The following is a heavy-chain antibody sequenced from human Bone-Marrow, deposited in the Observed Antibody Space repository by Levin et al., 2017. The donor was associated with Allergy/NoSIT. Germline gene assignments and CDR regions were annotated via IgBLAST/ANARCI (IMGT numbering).Heavy chain of an antibody. V-gene: IGHV3-7*01. D-gene: IGHD3-9*01. Sequence: GESLKISCTASGFTFGNFWMTWARQVPGKGLEWVANINPGGSQTYYGQSVKGRFTISRDNAKDSLHLQLNNLRDEDTAVYYCARNRYDSYLDFWGRGTLVTASS. J-gene: IGHJ4*02. CDR2: INPGGSQT. CDR1: GFTFGNFW. CDR3: ARNRYDSYLDF.